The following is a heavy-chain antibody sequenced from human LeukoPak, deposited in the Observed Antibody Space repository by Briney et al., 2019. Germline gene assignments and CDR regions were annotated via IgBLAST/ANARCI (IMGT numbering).Heavy chain of an antibody. V-gene: IGHV1-2*06. J-gene: IGHJ6*02. Sequence: ASVKVSCKASGYTFTGYYIHWVRQAPGQGLEWMGRINPNSGGTNYAQKFQGRVTMTRDTSISTAYMELSRLRSDDTAVYYCARTSLTIFGGGYYYGMDVWGQGTTVTVSS. CDR3: ARTSLTIFGGGYYYGMDV. CDR2: INPNSGGT. D-gene: IGHD3-3*01. CDR1: GYTFTGYY.